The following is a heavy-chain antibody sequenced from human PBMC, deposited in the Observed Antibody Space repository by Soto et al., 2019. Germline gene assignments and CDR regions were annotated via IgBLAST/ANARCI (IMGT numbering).Heavy chain of an antibody. D-gene: IGHD3-22*01. Sequence: SETLSLTCTVSGGSISSGGYYWSWIRQHPWKGLEWIGYIYYSGSTYYNPSLKSRVTISVDTSKNQFSLKLSSVTAADTAVYYCARGVSSGYHNFDYWGQGXLVTVYS. CDR3: ARGVSSGYHNFDY. V-gene: IGHV4-31*03. CDR1: GGSISSGGYY. J-gene: IGHJ4*02. CDR2: IYYSGST.